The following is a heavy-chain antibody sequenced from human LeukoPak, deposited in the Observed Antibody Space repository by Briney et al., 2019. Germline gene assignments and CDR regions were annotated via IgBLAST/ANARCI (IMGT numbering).Heavy chain of an antibody. CDR3: ARVVGHDAFDI. V-gene: IGHV4-34*01. CDR1: GGSFSGYY. CDR2: INHSGST. D-gene: IGHD1-26*01. Sequence: SETLSLTCAVYGGSFSGYYWSWIRQPPGKGLEWIGEINHSGSTNYSPSLKSRVTISVDTSKNQFSLKLSSVTAADTAVYYCARVVGHDAFDIWGQGTMVTVSS. J-gene: IGHJ3*02.